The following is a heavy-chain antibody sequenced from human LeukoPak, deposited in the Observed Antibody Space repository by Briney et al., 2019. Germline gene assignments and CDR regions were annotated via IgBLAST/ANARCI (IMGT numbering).Heavy chain of an antibody. CDR2: IYYSGST. CDR3: ARAAMVRGVAWFDP. Sequence: SETLSLTCTVSGGSISSYYWSWIRQPPGKGLEWIGYIYYSGSTNYNPSLKSRVPISVDTSKNQFSLKLSSVTAADTAVYYCARAAMVRGVAWFDPWGQGTLVTVPS. V-gene: IGHV4-59*01. D-gene: IGHD3-10*01. CDR1: GGSISSYY. J-gene: IGHJ5*02.